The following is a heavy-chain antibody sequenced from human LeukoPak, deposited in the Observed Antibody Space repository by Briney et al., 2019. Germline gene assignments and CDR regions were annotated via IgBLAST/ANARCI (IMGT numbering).Heavy chain of an antibody. CDR3: AKSNGYGLVDI. D-gene: IGHD3-10*01. CDR2: IDPSGST. J-gene: IGHJ3*02. V-gene: IGHV4-4*07. CDR1: GGSISSYY. Sequence: SETLSLTCTVSGGSISSYYWSWIRQPAGKGLEWIGRIDPSGSTNYNPSLKSRLTVSVDTSRNQFSLKLNSVTAADTAVYYCAKSNGYGLVDIWGQGTMVTVSS.